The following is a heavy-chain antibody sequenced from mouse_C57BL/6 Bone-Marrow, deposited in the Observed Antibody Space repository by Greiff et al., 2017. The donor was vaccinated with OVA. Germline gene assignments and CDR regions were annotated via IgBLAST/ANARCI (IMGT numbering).Heavy chain of an antibody. V-gene: IGHV1-18*01. Sequence: VQLQQSGPELVKPGASVKIPCKASGYTFTDYNMDWVKQSHGKSLEWIGDINPNNGGTIYNQKFKGKATLTVDKSSSTAYMELRSLTSEDTAVYYCARDPNYCGSSHWYFDVWGTGTTVTVSS. CDR2: INPNNGGT. CDR3: ARDPNYCGSSHWYFDV. D-gene: IGHD1-1*01. CDR1: GYTFTDYN. J-gene: IGHJ1*03.